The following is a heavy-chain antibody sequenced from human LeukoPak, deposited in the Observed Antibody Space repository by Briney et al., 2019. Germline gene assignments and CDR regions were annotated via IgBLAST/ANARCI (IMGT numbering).Heavy chain of an antibody. CDR2: IGAYNGDT. CDR1: GYTFTSFG. CDR3: TRDHCRGDNCPSFDY. J-gene: IGHJ4*02. V-gene: IGHV1-18*04. Sequence: ASVKASCKPSGYTFTSFGISWVRQAPGQGLEWMGWIGAYNGDTNYAQKFQGRVTMTTDTSTSTAYMDLRSLRSDDTAVYYCTRDHCRGDNCPSFDYWGQGTLVTVS. D-gene: IGHD2-15*01.